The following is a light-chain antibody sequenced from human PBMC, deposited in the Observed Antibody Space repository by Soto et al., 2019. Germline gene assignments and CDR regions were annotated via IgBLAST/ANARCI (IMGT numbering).Light chain of an antibody. CDR2: GAS. Sequence: ETVMTHSPATLSVSPGERATLSCRASQSVNSNLAWYQQESGQPPGLLVFGASTRATGVPARFSGSGSGTDFTLTISSLQPEDFATYYCQQTLSFPPTFGQGTKVDIK. CDR3: QQTLSFPPT. V-gene: IGKV3-15*01. J-gene: IGKJ1*01. CDR1: QSVNSN.